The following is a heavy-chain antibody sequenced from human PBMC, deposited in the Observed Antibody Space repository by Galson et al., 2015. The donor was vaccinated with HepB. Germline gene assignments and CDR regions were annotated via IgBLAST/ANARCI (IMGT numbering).Heavy chain of an antibody. V-gene: IGHV3-20*04. D-gene: IGHD1-26*01. CDR2: INWNGGST. J-gene: IGHJ4*02. CDR3: ARDTYGATSYYFDY. Sequence: SLRLSCAASGFTFDDYGMSWVRQAPGKGLEWVSGINWNGGSTGYADSVKGRFTISRDNAKNSLYLQMNSLRAEDTALYYCARDTYGATSYYFDYWGQGTLVTVSS. CDR1: GFTFDDYG.